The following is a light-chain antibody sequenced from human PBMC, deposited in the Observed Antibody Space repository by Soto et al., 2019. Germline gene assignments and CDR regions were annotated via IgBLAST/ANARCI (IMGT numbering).Light chain of an antibody. CDR1: SSDLGDNNY. CDR2: EVT. J-gene: IGLJ2*01. V-gene: IGLV2-8*01. CDR3: SSYAGGNDYVV. Sequence: QSALTQPASVSESPGQSITISCTGTSSDLGDNNYVSWFQQHPGRAPRLMIYEVTKRPSGVPGRFSGSKSGNTASLTVSGLQAEDEADYYCSSYAGGNDYVVFGGGTKLTVL.